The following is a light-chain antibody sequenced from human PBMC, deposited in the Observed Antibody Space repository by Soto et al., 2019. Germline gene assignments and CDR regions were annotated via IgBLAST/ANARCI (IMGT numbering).Light chain of an antibody. V-gene: IGLV2-14*01. CDR3: SSYTTTTRL. CDR2: EVS. Sequence: QSVLTQPASVSGSTGQSITSSCTGTSSDIGSNNYVSWFQQRPGKAPTLIIYEVSNRPSGVSTHFSGSKSGNTASLTISGLLPEDEAEYYCSSYTTTTRLLGGGTKLTVL. CDR1: SSDIGSNNY. J-gene: IGLJ2*01.